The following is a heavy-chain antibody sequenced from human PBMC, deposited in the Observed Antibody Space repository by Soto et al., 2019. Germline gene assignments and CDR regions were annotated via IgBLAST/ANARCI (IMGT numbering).Heavy chain of an antibody. V-gene: IGHV4-59*01. Sequence: SETLSLTCTVSNGSITNFHWSWIRQPPGKGLEWIGYIYFSGSTNYNPSLKSRVTMSIDTSKNEFSLKLISVTAADTAAYYCVPYDSEGSFPYWGQGALVTLSS. J-gene: IGHJ1*01. D-gene: IGHD3-9*01. CDR1: NGSITNFH. CDR3: VPYDSEGSFPY. CDR2: IYFSGST.